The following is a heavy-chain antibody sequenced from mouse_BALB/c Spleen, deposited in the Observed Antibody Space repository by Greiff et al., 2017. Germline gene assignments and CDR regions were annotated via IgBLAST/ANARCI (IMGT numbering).Heavy chain of an antibody. V-gene: IGHV2-9*02. CDR3: ARANWDGGFAY. CDR1: GFSLTSYG. CDR2: IWAGGST. J-gene: IGHJ3*01. Sequence: VKLVESGPGLVAPSQSLSITCTVSGFSLTSYGVHWVRQPPGKGLEWLGVIWAGGSTNYNSALMSRLSISKDNSKSQVFLKMNSLQTDDTAMYYCARANWDGGFAYWGQGTLVTVSA. D-gene: IGHD4-1*01.